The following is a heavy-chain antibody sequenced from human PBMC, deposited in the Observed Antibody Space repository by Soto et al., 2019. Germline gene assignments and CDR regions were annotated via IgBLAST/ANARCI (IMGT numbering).Heavy chain of an antibody. D-gene: IGHD3-10*01. CDR2: MSAFTGKA. J-gene: IGHJ1*01. CDR3: ARDQRYYGSGYYYSDS. V-gene: IGHV1-18*04. Sequence: ASVKVSCKASGYTFISYGISWVRQAPGQGLEWVGWMSAFTGKADYAQIFQDRVTMTTDTSTSTAYMELRSLRSDDTAVYYCARDQRYYGSGYYYSDSWGQGXLVTVYS. CDR1: GYTFISYG.